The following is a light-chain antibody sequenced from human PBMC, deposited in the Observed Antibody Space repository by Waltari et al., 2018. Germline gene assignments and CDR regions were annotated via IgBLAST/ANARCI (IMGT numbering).Light chain of an antibody. CDR3: CSYAGSYTYYV. Sequence: QSALTPPRSVSGSPGQSVTISCTGTSSAVGGFNSVSWYQQHPGKAPKLMIYDVSKRPSGVPDRFSGSKSGNTASLTISGLQAEDEADYYCCSYAGSYTYYVFGTGTKVTVL. CDR1: SSAVGGFNS. J-gene: IGLJ1*01. CDR2: DVS. V-gene: IGLV2-11*01.